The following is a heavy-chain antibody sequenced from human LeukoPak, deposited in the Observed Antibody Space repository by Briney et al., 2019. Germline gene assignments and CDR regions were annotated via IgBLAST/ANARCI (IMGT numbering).Heavy chain of an antibody. CDR3: AKGSRRVVPAAPDY. Sequence: GSLRLSCAASGFTFDDYGMSWVRQAPGKGLEWVSVIYSGGSPYYADSVKGRFTISRDNSKNTLYLQMNSLRAEDTAVYYCAKGSRRVVPAAPDYWGQGTLVTVSS. V-gene: IGHV3-NL1*01. D-gene: IGHD2-2*01. J-gene: IGHJ4*02. CDR2: IYSGGSP. CDR1: GFTFDDYG.